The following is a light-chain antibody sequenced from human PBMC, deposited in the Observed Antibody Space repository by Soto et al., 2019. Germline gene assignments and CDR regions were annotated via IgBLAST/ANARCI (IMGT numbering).Light chain of an antibody. V-gene: IGKV3-11*01. CDR1: QSVSSY. J-gene: IGKJ1*01. CDR3: QQRSNWPAGT. CDR2: DAS. Sequence: EIVLTQSPATLSLSPGERATLSCRASQSVSSYLAWYQQKPGQAPRLLIYDASNRATGIPARFSGSGSGTDFTLTISSLEHEDFGVYYCQQRSNWPAGTFGQGTKVEIK.